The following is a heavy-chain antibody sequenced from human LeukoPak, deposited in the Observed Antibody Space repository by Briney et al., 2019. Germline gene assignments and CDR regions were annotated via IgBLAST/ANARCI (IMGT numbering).Heavy chain of an antibody. D-gene: IGHD2-21*01. J-gene: IGHJ4*02. Sequence: GRSLRLSCAGSGFTFSHYGMHWARQAPGQGLEWVAVISHDGSHKNYADSVKGRFSISRDNSKDTLYLQLNSLRAEDTAVYYCAKGIGSESDFWGQGTLVTVSS. CDR3: AKGIGSESDF. CDR2: ISHDGSHK. CDR1: GFTFSHYG. V-gene: IGHV3-30*18.